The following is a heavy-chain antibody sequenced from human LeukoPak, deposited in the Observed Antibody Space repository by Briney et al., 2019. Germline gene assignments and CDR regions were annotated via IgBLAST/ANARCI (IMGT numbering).Heavy chain of an antibody. J-gene: IGHJ4*02. Sequence: GGSLRLSCAASGFTFSDYYMSWIRQAPGKGLEWVSYISSSGSTIYYADSVKGRFTISRDNAKNSLYLQMNSLRAEDTAVYYCARTSKYGITMVQGVFWGQGTLVTVSS. CDR1: GFTFSDYY. D-gene: IGHD3-10*01. CDR3: ARTSKYGITMVQGVF. V-gene: IGHV3-11*01. CDR2: ISSSGSTI.